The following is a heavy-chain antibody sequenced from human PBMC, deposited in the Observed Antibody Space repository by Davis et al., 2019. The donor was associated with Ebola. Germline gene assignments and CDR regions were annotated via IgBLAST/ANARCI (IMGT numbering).Heavy chain of an antibody. CDR2: IYYSGST. CDR1: GGSISSYY. D-gene: IGHD4-17*01. V-gene: IGHV4-59*01. CDR3: ARGRGDYAPFDY. J-gene: IGHJ4*02. Sequence: PSETLSLTCTVPGGSISSYYWSWIRQPPGKGLEWIGYIYYSGSTNYNPSLKSRVTISVDTSKNQFSLKLSSVTAADTAVYYCARGRGDYAPFDYWGQGTLATVSS.